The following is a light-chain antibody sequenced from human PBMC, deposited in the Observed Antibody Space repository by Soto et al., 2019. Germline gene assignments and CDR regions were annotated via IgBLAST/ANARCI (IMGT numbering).Light chain of an antibody. V-gene: IGKV3-15*01. CDR1: QSVSSK. CDR3: QQYDNWPPYT. J-gene: IGKJ2*01. Sequence: EIVMTQSPATLSVSPGERATLSCRASQSVSSKLAWYQQKPGQPPRLLIYGASTRATGIPARFSGSGSGTEFTLSISSRQSEDFAVYYCQQYDNWPPYTFGQGTKLEIK. CDR2: GAS.